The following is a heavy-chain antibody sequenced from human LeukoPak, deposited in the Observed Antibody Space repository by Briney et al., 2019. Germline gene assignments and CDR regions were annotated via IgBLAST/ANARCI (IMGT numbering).Heavy chain of an antibody. CDR1: GFTFSSYG. Sequence: PGGSLRLSCAASGFTFSSYGMHWVRQAQGKGLEWVAGISYDGSNKYYADSVKGRFTISRDNSKNTLYLQMNSLRAEDPAVYYCAIVAAADAFDIWGQGTMVTVSS. D-gene: IGHD6-13*01. CDR3: AIVAAADAFDI. V-gene: IGHV3-30*03. J-gene: IGHJ3*02. CDR2: ISYDGSNK.